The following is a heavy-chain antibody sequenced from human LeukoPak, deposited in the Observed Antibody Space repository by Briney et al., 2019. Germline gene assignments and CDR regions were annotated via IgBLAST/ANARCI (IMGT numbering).Heavy chain of an antibody. CDR1: GGSISSGDYY. Sequence: KPSETLSLTCTVSGGSISSGDYYWSWIRQPPGKGLEWIGYIYYSGSTYYNPSLKSRVTISVDTSKNQFSLKLSSVTAADTAVYYCARATVTRGRRFDPWGRGTLVTVSS. V-gene: IGHV4-30-4*01. CDR2: IYYSGST. CDR3: ARATVTRGRRFDP. D-gene: IGHD4-17*01. J-gene: IGHJ5*02.